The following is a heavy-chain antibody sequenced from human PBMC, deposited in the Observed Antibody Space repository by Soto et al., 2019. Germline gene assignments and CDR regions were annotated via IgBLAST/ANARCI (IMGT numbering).Heavy chain of an antibody. CDR1: GYTFTSYA. CDR3: ATWTWLVPFDY. V-gene: IGHV1-3*01. CDR2: INAGNGNT. J-gene: IGHJ4*02. D-gene: IGHD6-19*01. Sequence: QVQLVQSGAEVKKPGASVKVSCKASGYTFTSYAMHWVRQAPGQRLEWMGWINAGNGNTKYSKKFQGRVTITRDTSASTAYMELSSLRSEDTAVYYCATWTWLVPFDYWGQGTLVTVSS.